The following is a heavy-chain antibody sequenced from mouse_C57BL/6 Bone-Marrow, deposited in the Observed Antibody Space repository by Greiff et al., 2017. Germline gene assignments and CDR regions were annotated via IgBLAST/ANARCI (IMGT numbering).Heavy chain of an antibody. V-gene: IGHV10-1*01. CDR3: VRQDYSNRYFDV. Sequence: EVMLVESGGGLVQPKGSLKLSCAASGFSFNTYAMNWVRQAPGKGLEWVARIRSKSNNYATYYAESVKDRFTISRDDSESILYLRMNNLKTEDTAMYYCVRQDYSNRYFDVWGTGTTVTVSS. J-gene: IGHJ1*03. D-gene: IGHD2-5*01. CDR2: IRSKSNNYAT. CDR1: GFSFNTYA.